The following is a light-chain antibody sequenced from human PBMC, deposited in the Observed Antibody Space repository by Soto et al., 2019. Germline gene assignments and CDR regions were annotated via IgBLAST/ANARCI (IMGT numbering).Light chain of an antibody. J-gene: IGLJ2*01. CDR3: QAWHSSKVV. CDR1: KLGDKY. Sequence: SYELTQPPSVSVSPGQTASITCSGDKLGDKYACWYQQKPGQSPVLVIYQDSNRPSGIPERFSGSNSGNTATLTISGTQAMDEADYSCQAWHSSKVVFGGGTKLTVL. CDR2: QDS. V-gene: IGLV3-1*01.